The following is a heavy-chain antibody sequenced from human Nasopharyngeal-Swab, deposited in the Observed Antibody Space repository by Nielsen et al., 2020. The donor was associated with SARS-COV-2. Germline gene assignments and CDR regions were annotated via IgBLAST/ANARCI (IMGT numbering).Heavy chain of an antibody. CDR1: GDSVSRNNAA. D-gene: IGHD3-10*01. J-gene: IGHJ6*02. CDR3: ARDRGALNV. Sequence: SETLSLTCAISGDSVSRNNAAWNWIRQSPSRGLEWLGRTYYRSQWYSDYAVSVKGRITINPDTAKNQFSLQLNSVTPEDTAVYYCARDRGALNVWGQGTTVTVSS. V-gene: IGHV6-1*01. CDR2: TYYRSQWYS.